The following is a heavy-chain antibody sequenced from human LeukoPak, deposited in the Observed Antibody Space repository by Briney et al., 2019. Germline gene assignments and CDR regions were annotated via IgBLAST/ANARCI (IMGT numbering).Heavy chain of an antibody. J-gene: IGHJ4*02. Sequence: GGSLRLSCAACGFTFSGYAMSWVRQAPGKGLEWVSTISGGISGSTYYADSVQGRFTISRDSSKNTMFLQMNSLRAEDTAVYYCAKAASRFWDCTGGSCSGYFFDSWGQGTLVTVSS. V-gene: IGHV3-23*01. D-gene: IGHD2-15*01. CDR2: ISGGISGST. CDR3: AKAASRFWDCTGGSCSGYFFDS. CDR1: GFTFSGYA.